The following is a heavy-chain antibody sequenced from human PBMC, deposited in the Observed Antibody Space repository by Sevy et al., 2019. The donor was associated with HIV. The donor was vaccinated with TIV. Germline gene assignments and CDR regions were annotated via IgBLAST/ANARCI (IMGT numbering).Heavy chain of an antibody. D-gene: IGHD3-10*01. CDR3: ARARGLTDYGMDV. CDR1: AGSFSPYY. Sequence: SENLSLTCTVTAGSFSPYYWNCVRQPPGKGLEWIGYMYYSGSTKYSPSFQSRVTISVDTSKNQFSVKLNSVTAPDTAVYYCARARGLTDYGMDVWGEGTLVTVSS. J-gene: IGHJ6*04. CDR2: MYYSGST. V-gene: IGHV4-59*01.